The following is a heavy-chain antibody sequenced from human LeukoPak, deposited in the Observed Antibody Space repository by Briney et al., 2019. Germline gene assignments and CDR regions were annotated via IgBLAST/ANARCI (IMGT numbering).Heavy chain of an antibody. J-gene: IGHJ1*01. CDR3: ARVSGYYQPPEYFQH. CDR2: IYYSGST. D-gene: IGHD3-22*01. V-gene: IGHV4-59*01. Sequence: SETLSLTCTVSGGSISSYYWSWIRQPPGKGLEWIGYIYYSGSTNYNPSLKSRVTISVDTSKKQFSLNLSSVTAADTAVYYCARVSGYYQPPEYFQHWGQGTLVTVSS. CDR1: GGSISSYY.